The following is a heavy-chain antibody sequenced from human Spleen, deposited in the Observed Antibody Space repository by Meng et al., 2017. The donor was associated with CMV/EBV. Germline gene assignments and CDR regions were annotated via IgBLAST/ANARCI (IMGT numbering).Heavy chain of an antibody. Sequence: VQIQESGPGLVKPSHTLSLTCTVFEGFTTSDDYYWIWILQPPGKGLEWIGYIHYSGTTYYNPSLKSRIAISLDTSKNQFSLSLNSVTAADAAVYYCARDSPGGYGFFDSWGQGTLVTVSS. J-gene: IGHJ4*02. V-gene: IGHV4-30-4*01. CDR3: ARDSPGGYGFFDS. CDR1: EGFTTSDDYY. CDR2: IHYSGTT. D-gene: IGHD5-12*01.